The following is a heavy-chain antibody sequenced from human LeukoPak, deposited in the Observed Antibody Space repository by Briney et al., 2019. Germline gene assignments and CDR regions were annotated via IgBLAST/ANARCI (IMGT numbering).Heavy chain of an antibody. Sequence: GGSLRLSCVGSGFTFTDYYMGWMRQAPGKGLEWVSYISRTGNNVYYADSVKGRFTISRDNAKNSLYLQMNSLRAEDTAVYYCARGPAATPVYFDYWGQGTLVTVSS. V-gene: IGHV3-11*04. D-gene: IGHD2-2*01. CDR1: GFTFTDYY. CDR2: ISRTGNNV. CDR3: ARGPAATPVYFDY. J-gene: IGHJ4*02.